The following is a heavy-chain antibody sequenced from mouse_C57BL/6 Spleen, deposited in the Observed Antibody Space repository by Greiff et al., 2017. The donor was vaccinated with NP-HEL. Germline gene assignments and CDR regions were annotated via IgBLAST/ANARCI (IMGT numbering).Heavy chain of an antibody. D-gene: IGHD1-1*01. CDR2: IDPNSGGT. Sequence: QVQLQQPGAELVKPGASVKLSCKASGYTFTSYWMHWVKQRPGRGLEWIGRIDPNSGGTKYNEKFKSKATLTVDKPSSTAYMQLSSLTSEDSAVYYCAEHYYGSSYDGYCDVWGTGTTVTVSS. CDR3: AEHYYGSSYDGYCDV. CDR1: GYTFTSYW. V-gene: IGHV1-72*01. J-gene: IGHJ1*03.